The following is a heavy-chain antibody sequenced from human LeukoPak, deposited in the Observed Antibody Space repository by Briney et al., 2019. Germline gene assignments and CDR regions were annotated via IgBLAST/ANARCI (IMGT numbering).Heavy chain of an antibody. Sequence: SETLSLTCTVSGVSISDNSYYWGWIRQPPGKGLEWIGSMSYSGNTYYNPSLTSRVTISVDTSKNQFSLSLSSVTAADTAVYYCARSVSAYYDFWRPWGQGTLVSVSS. D-gene: IGHD3-3*01. CDR2: MSYSGNT. J-gene: IGHJ5*02. CDR3: ARSVSAYYDFWRP. CDR1: GVSISDNSYY. V-gene: IGHV4-39*01.